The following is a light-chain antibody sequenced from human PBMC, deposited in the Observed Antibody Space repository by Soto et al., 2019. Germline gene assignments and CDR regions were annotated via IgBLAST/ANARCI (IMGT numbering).Light chain of an antibody. CDR3: QQRSNWPPVT. J-gene: IGKJ4*01. V-gene: IGKV3-11*01. CDR1: QSVSRH. CDR2: DAS. Sequence: EIVLTQSPATLSLSPGERATLSCRASQSVSRHLAWYQQKPGQAPRLLIYDASDRATGIPARFSGSGSGTDFTLTIRSLEPEDFAVYYCQQRSNWPPVTFGGGTRVEIK.